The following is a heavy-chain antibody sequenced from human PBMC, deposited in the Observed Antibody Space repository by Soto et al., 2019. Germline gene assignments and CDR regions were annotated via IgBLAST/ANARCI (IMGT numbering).Heavy chain of an antibody. V-gene: IGHV4-59*01. CDR3: ARSVAVPGAHIDY. D-gene: IGHD6-19*01. Sequence: LSLPCSVSGGSLSGSHWSWIRQSPGEGLEWLGYVYYTGSTNYSPSLRSRVSISVDTSKNEFSLRLSSVTAADTAVYFCARSVAVPGAHIDYWGQGTQVTVSS. J-gene: IGHJ4*02. CDR2: VYYTGST. CDR1: GGSLSGSH.